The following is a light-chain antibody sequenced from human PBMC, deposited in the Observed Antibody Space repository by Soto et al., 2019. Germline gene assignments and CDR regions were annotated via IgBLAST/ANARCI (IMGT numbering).Light chain of an antibody. Sequence: QSVLTQPPSVSAAPGQTVTISCSGTSSNIGNNYVSWYQQLPGTAPKLLISDNNKRPSGIPDRFSGSKSGTSATLGITGLLTGDEADYYCGTWDSSLSAVVFGGGTKLTVL. CDR1: SSNIGNNY. J-gene: IGLJ2*01. V-gene: IGLV1-51*01. CDR2: DNN. CDR3: GTWDSSLSAVV.